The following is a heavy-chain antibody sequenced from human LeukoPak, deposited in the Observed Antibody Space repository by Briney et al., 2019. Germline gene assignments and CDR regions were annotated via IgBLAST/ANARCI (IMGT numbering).Heavy chain of an antibody. Sequence: ASVKVSCKASGYTFTSYGISWVRQAPGQGLEWMGWISANNGNTNYARNLQGRVTMTTATSTSTAYMELRSLRPDDTAVYYCARVRCTGGVCDTPGIDCWGQGTLVTVSS. D-gene: IGHD2-8*02. CDR3: ARVRCTGGVCDTPGIDC. J-gene: IGHJ4*02. V-gene: IGHV1-18*01. CDR2: ISANNGNT. CDR1: GYTFTSYG.